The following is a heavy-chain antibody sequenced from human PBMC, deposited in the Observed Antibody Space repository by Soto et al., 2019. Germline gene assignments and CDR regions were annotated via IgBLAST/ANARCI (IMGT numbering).Heavy chain of an antibody. J-gene: IGHJ4*02. CDR3: ARPLSYYYVSGSLDY. CDR1: GFTFSSYA. D-gene: IGHD3-10*01. Sequence: QVPLVESGGGVVQPGRSLRLSCAASGFTFSSYAMHWVRQAPGKGLEWVAVISYDGSNKYYADSVKGRFTISRDNSKNTLYLQMNSLRAEDTAVYYCARPLSYYYVSGSLDYWGQGTLVTVSS. CDR2: ISYDGSNK. V-gene: IGHV3-30-3*01.